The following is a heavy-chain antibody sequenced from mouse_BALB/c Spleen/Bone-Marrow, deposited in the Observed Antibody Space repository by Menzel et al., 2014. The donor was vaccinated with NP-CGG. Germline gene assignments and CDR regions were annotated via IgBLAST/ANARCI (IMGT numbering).Heavy chain of an antibody. Sequence: VQLQQSGPSLVKPSQTLSLTCSVTGDSITSGYWNWTRKFPGNKLEYMGYISYSGSTYYNPSLKSRISITRDTSKNQYYLQLNSVTTEDTATYYCARIYYDSHWYFDVWGAGTTVPVSS. CDR3: ARIYYDSHWYFDV. CDR2: ISYSGST. CDR1: GDSITSGY. J-gene: IGHJ1*01. V-gene: IGHV3-8*02. D-gene: IGHD2-4*01.